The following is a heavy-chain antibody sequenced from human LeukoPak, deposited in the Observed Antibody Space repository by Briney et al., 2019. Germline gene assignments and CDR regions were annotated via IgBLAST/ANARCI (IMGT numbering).Heavy chain of an antibody. Sequence: SETLSLTCTVSGGPISSGGYYWSWIRQHPGKGLEWIGYIYYSGSTYYNPSLKSRVTISVDTSKNQFSLKLSSVTAADTAVYYCAREMYSSSWHLDYWGQGTLVTVSS. J-gene: IGHJ4*02. D-gene: IGHD6-13*01. CDR1: GGPISSGGYY. CDR2: IYYSGST. CDR3: AREMYSSSWHLDY. V-gene: IGHV4-31*03.